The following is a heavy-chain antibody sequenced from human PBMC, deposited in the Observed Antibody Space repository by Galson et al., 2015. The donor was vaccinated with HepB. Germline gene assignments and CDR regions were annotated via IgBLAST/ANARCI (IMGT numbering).Heavy chain of an antibody. V-gene: IGHV3-23*01. CDR3: AKDQNCTKSVCYTYFYNGMDV. D-gene: IGHD2-8*01. J-gene: IGHJ6*02. CDR1: KVSFSDYA. Sequence: SLRLAGAASKVSFSDYAMSWVRQAPGEGLEWLSFISGSGISTYYANSVKGRFTISRDNSNNLLYLQMNSLRAEDTAVYYCAKDQNCTKSVCYTYFYNGMDVWGQGTTVTVSS. CDR2: ISGSGIST.